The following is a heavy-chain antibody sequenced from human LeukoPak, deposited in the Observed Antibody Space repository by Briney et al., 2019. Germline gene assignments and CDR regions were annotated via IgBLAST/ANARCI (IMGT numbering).Heavy chain of an antibody. D-gene: IGHD1-7*01. J-gene: IGHJ4*02. Sequence: GGSLRLSCAASGFTFRSYGMHWVRQAPGKGLEWVAVIWYDGSNKYYADSVKGRFTISRDNSKNTLYLQMNSLRAEDTAVYYCARGRNYVPFDYWGQGTLVTVSS. CDR2: IWYDGSNK. CDR1: GFTFRSYG. CDR3: ARGRNYVPFDY. V-gene: IGHV3-33*01.